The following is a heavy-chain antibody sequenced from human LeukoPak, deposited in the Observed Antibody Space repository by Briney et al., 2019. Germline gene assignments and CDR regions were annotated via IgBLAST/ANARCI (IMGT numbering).Heavy chain of an antibody. D-gene: IGHD1-26*01. J-gene: IGHJ3*02. CDR2: IKQDGSEK. Sequence: GGSRRPSCAAYGFTFSSYWMSWVRHAPGKGLEWVANIKQDGSEKYYVDSVKGRFTISRDNAKNSLYLQMNSLRADDTAVYHCARQETSSYNGAFDIWGQGTMVTVSS. CDR3: ARQETSSYNGAFDI. V-gene: IGHV3-7*01. CDR1: GFTFSSYW.